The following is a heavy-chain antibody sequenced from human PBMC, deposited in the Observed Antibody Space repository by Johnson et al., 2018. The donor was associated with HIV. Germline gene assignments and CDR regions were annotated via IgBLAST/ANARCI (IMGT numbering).Heavy chain of an antibody. CDR3: AKDRGYGGNLDAFDI. CDR1: GFSFSSYA. J-gene: IGHJ3*02. Sequence: QMQLVESGGGVVQPGRSLRLSCAASGFSFSSYAMHWVRQAPGKGLEWVADISHDESYKYYADSVKGRFTISRDNSKNTLYLQMNSLRAEDTAVYYCAKDRGYGGNLDAFDIWGQGTMVTVSS. V-gene: IGHV3-30*18. D-gene: IGHD4-23*01. CDR2: ISHDESYK.